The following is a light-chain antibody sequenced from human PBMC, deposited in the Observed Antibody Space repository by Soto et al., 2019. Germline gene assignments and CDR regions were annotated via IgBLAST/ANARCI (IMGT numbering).Light chain of an antibody. Sequence: QSVLTQPPSASGSPGQSVTISCTGTSSDVGGYNYVSWYQQHPDKAPRLMIYEVTKRPSGVPDRFSGSKSGNTASLTVSGRQAEDEADYYCSSYAGSDNLGVFGTGTKLTVL. CDR3: SSYAGSDNLGV. CDR2: EVT. V-gene: IGLV2-8*01. CDR1: SSDVGGYNY. J-gene: IGLJ1*01.